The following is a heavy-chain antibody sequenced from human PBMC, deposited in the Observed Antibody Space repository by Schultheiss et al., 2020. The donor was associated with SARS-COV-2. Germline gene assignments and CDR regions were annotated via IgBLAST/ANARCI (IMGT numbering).Heavy chain of an antibody. V-gene: IGHV3-30-3*01. CDR1: GFTFSSYA. CDR2: ISYDGSNK. D-gene: IGHD4-11*01. CDR3: AVASNYGYYYYGMDV. Sequence: GGSLRLSCAASGFTFSSYAMHWVRQAPGKGLEWVAVISYDGSNKYYADSVKGRFTISRDNSKNTLYLQMNSLRAEDTAVYYCAVASNYGYYYYGMDVWGQGTTVTVSS. J-gene: IGHJ6*02.